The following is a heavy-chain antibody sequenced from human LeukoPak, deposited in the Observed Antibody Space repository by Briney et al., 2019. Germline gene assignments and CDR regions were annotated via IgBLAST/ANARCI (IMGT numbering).Heavy chain of an antibody. CDR2: ISGSGGST. J-gene: IGHJ4*02. D-gene: IGHD5-12*01. CDR3: AKDSGWLRFHY. Sequence: GGSLRLSCAASGFTFSSYAMSWVRQAPGKGLEWVSAISGSGGSTYYVDSVKGRFTISRDNSKNTFYLQMNSLRAEDTAVYYCAKDSGWLRFHYWGQGTLGTVSS. V-gene: IGHV3-23*01. CDR1: GFTFSSYA.